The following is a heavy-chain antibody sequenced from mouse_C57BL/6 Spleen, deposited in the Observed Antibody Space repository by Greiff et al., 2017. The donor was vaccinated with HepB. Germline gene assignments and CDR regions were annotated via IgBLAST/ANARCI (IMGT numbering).Heavy chain of an antibody. CDR2: IDPSDSYT. Sequence: VQLQQPGAELVRPGTSVKLSCKASGYTFTSYWMHWVKQRPGQGLEWIGVIDPSDSYTNYNQKFKGKATLTVDTSSSTAYMQLSSLTSEDSAVYYCARGHGNWFAYWGQGTLVTVSA. CDR3: ARGHGNWFAY. V-gene: IGHV1-59*01. CDR1: GYTFTSYW. J-gene: IGHJ3*01. D-gene: IGHD1-1*01.